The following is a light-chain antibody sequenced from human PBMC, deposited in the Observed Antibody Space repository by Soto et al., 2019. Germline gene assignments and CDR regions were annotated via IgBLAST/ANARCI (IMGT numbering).Light chain of an antibody. CDR2: AAS. J-gene: IGKJ4*01. CDR3: QQRSNWLT. V-gene: IGKV1-9*01. Sequence: DIQLTQSPSFLSASVGDRVTITCRASQGISSYLAWYQQKPGKAPKLLIYAASTLQSGVPSRFSGSGSGTEFTLTISSLQPEDFAVYYCQQRSNWLTFGGGTKVEIK. CDR1: QGISSY.